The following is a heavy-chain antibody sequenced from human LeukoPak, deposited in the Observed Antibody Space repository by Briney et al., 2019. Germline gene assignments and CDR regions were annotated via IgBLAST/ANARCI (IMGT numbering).Heavy chain of an antibody. J-gene: IGHJ6*03. V-gene: IGHV3-48*01. CDR2: ISSSSSTI. Sequence: GGSLRLSCAASGFTFSSYSMNWVRQAPGKGLEWVSYISSSSSTIYYADSVKGRFTISRDNSKSTLFLQMNSLRPEDTAVYYCAKEGYYYLDVWGKGTTVTISS. CDR1: GFTFSSYS. CDR3: AKEGYYYLDV.